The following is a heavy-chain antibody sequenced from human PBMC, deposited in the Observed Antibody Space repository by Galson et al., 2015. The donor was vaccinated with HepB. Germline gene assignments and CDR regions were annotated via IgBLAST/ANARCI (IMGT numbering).Heavy chain of an antibody. D-gene: IGHD4-17*01. CDR2: ISYDGSNK. J-gene: IGHJ4*02. CDR1: GFTFSSYA. CDR3: ARMVNDYGDYVGDY. V-gene: IGHV3-30-3*01. Sequence: SLRLSCAASGFTFSSYAMHWVRQAPGKGLEWVAVISYDGSNKYYADSVKGRFTISRDNSKNTLYLQMNSLRAEDTAVYYCARMVNDYGDYVGDYWGQGTLVTVSS.